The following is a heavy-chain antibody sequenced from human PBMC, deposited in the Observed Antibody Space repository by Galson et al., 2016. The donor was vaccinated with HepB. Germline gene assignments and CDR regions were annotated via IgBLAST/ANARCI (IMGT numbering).Heavy chain of an antibody. CDR3: ARLPAKSCYDTRRHKMIRYWHFDL. J-gene: IGHJ2*01. CDR2: IYHSGST. CDR1: GGSISKSNW. Sequence: SETLSLTCVVSGGSISKSNWWTWVRQPPGKGMEWMGEIYHSGSTNYNPSRKSRVTISVDKSKNQFSLRLTSVTAADTAVYFCARLPAKSCYDTRRHKMIRYWHFDLWGRGTLVTVSS. V-gene: IGHV4-4*02. D-gene: IGHD3-22*01.